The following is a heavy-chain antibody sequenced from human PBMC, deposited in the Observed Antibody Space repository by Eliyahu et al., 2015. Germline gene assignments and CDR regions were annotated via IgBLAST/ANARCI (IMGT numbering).Heavy chain of an antibody. CDR2: MNPTSGDT. CDR1: GYSFTGYX. J-gene: IGHJ4*02. CDR3: AKSMAQFDC. V-gene: IGHV1-2*06. D-gene: IGHD2/OR15-2a*01. Sequence: QMQLIQSGAEVKXPGASVKVSCKASGYSFTGYXXHWMRQAPGQGLEWVGRMNPTSGDTEYAQKFQGRVTMTRDTSISTAYMELNRLRSDDTAVYYCAKSMAQFDCWGQGTLVTVSS.